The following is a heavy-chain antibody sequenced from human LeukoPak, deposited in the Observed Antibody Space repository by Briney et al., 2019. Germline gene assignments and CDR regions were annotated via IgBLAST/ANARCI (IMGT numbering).Heavy chain of an antibody. V-gene: IGHV3-20*04. CDR1: GFTFDDYG. CDR3: ARESPYYYYYMDV. Sequence: GGSLRLSCAASGFTFDDYGMSWVRQAPGKGLEWGSGINWNGGSTGYADSVKDRFTISRDNAKNSLYLQMNSLRAEDTALYYCARESPYYYYYMDVWGKGTTVTVSS. J-gene: IGHJ6*03. CDR2: INWNGGST.